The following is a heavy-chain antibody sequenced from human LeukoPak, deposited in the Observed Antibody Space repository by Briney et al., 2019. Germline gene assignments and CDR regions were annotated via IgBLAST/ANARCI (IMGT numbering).Heavy chain of an antibody. J-gene: IGHJ6*02. CDR1: GGTFSSYA. D-gene: IGHD6-13*01. CDR2: MNPNSGNT. Sequence: ASVKVSCKASGGTFSSYAISWVRQAPGQGLEWMGWMNPNSGNTGYAQKFQGRVTMTRNTSISTAYMELSSLRSEDTAVYYCARDVAAAGTRVGMDVWGQGTTVTVSS. V-gene: IGHV1-8*02. CDR3: ARDVAAAGTRVGMDV.